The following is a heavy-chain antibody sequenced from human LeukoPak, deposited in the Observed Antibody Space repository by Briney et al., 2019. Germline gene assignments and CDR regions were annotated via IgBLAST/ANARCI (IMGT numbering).Heavy chain of an antibody. Sequence: GGSLRLSCAASGFTFSNAWMSWVRQAPGKGLEWGGRIKSKTDGGTTDYAAPVKGRFTISRDDSKNTLYLQMNSLKTEDTAVYYCTTDPTYSSGWFSFVVVNWFDPWGQGTLVTVSS. V-gene: IGHV3-15*01. D-gene: IGHD6-19*01. J-gene: IGHJ5*02. CDR3: TTDPTYSSGWFSFVVVNWFDP. CDR1: GFTFSNAW. CDR2: IKSKTDGGTT.